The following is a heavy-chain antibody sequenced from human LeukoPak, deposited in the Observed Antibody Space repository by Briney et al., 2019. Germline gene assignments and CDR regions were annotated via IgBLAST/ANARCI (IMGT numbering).Heavy chain of an antibody. CDR2: IYRGGST. Sequence: PGGSLRLSCAASGLTVSDNYMTWVRQAPGKGLEWVSVIYRGGSTYHADSVKGRITVSRDNSKNTLYLQMNNLRAEDTAIYYCARRDNSEAFDIWGQGTMVTVSS. J-gene: IGHJ3*02. CDR1: GLTVSDNY. D-gene: IGHD1-1*01. V-gene: IGHV3-53*01. CDR3: ARRDNSEAFDI.